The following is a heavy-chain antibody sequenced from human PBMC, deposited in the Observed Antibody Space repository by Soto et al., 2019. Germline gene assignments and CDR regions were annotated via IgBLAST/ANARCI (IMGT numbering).Heavy chain of an antibody. D-gene: IGHD2-2*01. CDR3: ATLRYCNSISCYGAFDF. Sequence: QVQLQESGPGLVKPSETLSLTCTVSGGSVSSGTYYWSWIRQPPGKGLEWIGYIYYSGSTNYNPSLKSRVTISVDTSKNQFSLKLSSVTAADTAVYFCATLRYCNSISCYGAFDFWGQGTMVTVSS. CDR2: IYYSGST. V-gene: IGHV4-61*01. CDR1: GGSVSSGTYY. J-gene: IGHJ3*01.